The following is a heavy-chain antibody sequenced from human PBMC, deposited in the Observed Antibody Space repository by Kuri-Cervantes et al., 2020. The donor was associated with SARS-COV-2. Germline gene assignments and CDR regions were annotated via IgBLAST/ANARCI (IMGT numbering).Heavy chain of an antibody. CDR2: IKQDGSEK. D-gene: IGHD6-13*01. CDR1: GFTLSSYW. J-gene: IGHJ2*01. CDR3: SAGTKYLDWYFDL. Sequence: GESLKISCAASGFTLSSYWMSWVRQAPGKGLEWVANIKQDGSEKYYVDSVKGRFTISRDNAKNSLYLQMNSLRAEDTAVYYCSAGTKYLDWYFDLWGRGTLVTVSS. V-gene: IGHV3-7*01.